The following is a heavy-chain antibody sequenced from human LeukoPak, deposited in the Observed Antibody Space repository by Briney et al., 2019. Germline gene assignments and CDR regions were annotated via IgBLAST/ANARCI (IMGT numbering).Heavy chain of an antibody. CDR2: MSNSI. Sequence: GGSLRLSCAASGFTFSSYSMNWVRQAPGKGLEWVSSMSNSIHYADSVRSRFTISRDNAKNLLYLQMNSLRAEDTAVYYCAKVTAKNMVRGVGGFDYWGQGTLVTVSS. CDR1: GFTFSSYS. D-gene: IGHD3-10*01. J-gene: IGHJ4*02. CDR3: AKVTAKNMVRGVGGFDY. V-gene: IGHV3-21*04.